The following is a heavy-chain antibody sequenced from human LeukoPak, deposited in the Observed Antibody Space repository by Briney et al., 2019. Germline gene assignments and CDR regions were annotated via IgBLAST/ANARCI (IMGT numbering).Heavy chain of an antibody. J-gene: IGHJ4*02. CDR2: IFYSGST. CDR1: GGSISSYY. D-gene: IGHD3-22*01. CDR3: AREDSSGFLDY. Sequence: PSETLSLTCTVSGGSISSYYWSWIRQPPGKGLEWIGYIFYSGSTNYNPSLKSRVTISVDTSKNQFSLKLGSVTAADTAVYYCAREDSSGFLDYWGQGTLVTVSS. V-gene: IGHV4-59*01.